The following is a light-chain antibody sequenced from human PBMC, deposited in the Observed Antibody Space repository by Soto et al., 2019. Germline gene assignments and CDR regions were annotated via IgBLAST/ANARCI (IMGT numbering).Light chain of an antibody. V-gene: IGKV1-5*03. CDR3: QHYNSYPGWT. Sequence: DIQMTQSPSTLSASVGDRVTITCRASQSISSWLAWYQQKPGKAPKPLIYKASSLKSGVPSRFSGSGSGTEFTLTISSLQADDFATYYCQHYNSYPGWTFGQGTKVEIK. J-gene: IGKJ1*01. CDR1: QSISSW. CDR2: KAS.